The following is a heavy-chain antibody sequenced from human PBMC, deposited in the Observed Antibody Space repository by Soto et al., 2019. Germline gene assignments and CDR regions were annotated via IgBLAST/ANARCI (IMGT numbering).Heavy chain of an antibody. CDR3: AKVVQYQLPYYYYYGMDV. Sequence: GGSLRLSCAASGFTFSSYGMHWVRQAPGKGLEWVAVISYDGSNKYYADSVKGRFTISRDNSKNTLYLQMNSLRAEDTAVYYCAKVVQYQLPYYYYYGMDVWGQGTTVTVSS. CDR1: GFTFSSYG. CDR2: ISYDGSNK. J-gene: IGHJ6*02. D-gene: IGHD2-2*01. V-gene: IGHV3-30*18.